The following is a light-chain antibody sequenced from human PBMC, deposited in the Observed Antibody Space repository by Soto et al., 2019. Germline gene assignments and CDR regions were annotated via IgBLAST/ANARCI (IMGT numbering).Light chain of an antibody. Sequence: DIVMTQSPDSLAVSLGERATINCKSSQSVLYSSNNKNCLAWYQQKPGQPPKLLIYWASTRESGVPDRFSGSGSGTDFTLTISSLQAEDVAVYYCHQYYSIPFTFVPGTKVDIK. CDR2: WAS. CDR1: QSVLYSSNNKNC. CDR3: HQYYSIPFT. J-gene: IGKJ3*01. V-gene: IGKV4-1*01.